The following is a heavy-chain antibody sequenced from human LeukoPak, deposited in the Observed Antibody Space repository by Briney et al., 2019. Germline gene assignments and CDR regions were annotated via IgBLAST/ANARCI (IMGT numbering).Heavy chain of an antibody. CDR2: ISGSGNTV. D-gene: IGHD2-8*01. Sequence: GGSLRLSCAASLFSFSDYYMTWIRQAPGKGLDWLSYISGSGNTVYYANSVKGRFTISRDNAKDSLYLQMNSLRAEDTAVYFCARANRGVGYFDYWGQGTLVTVSS. J-gene: IGHJ4*02. V-gene: IGHV3-11*01. CDR1: LFSFSDYY. CDR3: ARANRGVGYFDY.